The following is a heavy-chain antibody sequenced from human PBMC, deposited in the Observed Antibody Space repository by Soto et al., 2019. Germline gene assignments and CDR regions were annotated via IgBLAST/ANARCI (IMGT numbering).Heavy chain of an antibody. V-gene: IGHV3-48*03. CDR3: ARGRDYGMDV. CDR2: ISSSGSTI. Sequence: EVPLVESGGGLVQPGGSLRLSCAASGFTFSSYEMNWVRQAPGKGLEWVSYISSSGSTIYYADSVKGRFTISRDNANNSLYLQMISLRAEDTAVYYCARGRDYGMDVWGQGTTVTVSS. CDR1: GFTFSSYE. J-gene: IGHJ6*02.